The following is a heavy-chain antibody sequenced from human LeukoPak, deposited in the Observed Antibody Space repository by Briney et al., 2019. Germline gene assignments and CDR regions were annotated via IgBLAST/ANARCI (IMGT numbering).Heavy chain of an antibody. CDR2: ITGSDTI. CDR3: ARTHSGSYYDAFDI. D-gene: IGHD1-26*01. V-gene: IGHV3-48*01. Sequence: GGSLRLSCVASGFTFSMYTMNWVRQAPGKGLEWISDITGSDTIHYADSVKGRFTISRDNGKNSLHLQMNSLSADDTAVYYCARTHSGSYYDAFDIWGQGTMVTVSS. CDR1: GFTFSMYT. J-gene: IGHJ3*02.